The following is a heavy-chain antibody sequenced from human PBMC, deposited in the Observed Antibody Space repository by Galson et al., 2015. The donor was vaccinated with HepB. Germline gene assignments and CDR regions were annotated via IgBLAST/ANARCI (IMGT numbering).Heavy chain of an antibody. CDR1: GGSISSGSYY. Sequence: SETLSLTCTVSGGSISSGSYYWDWIRQPPGKGLDWIGSIYYSGSTYYNPSLKSRVTISVDTSKNQFSLKLTSVTAADTAAYYCAREGYGSGSNGYYYGMDVWGQGTTVTVSS. J-gene: IGHJ6*02. CDR2: IYYSGST. CDR3: AREGYGSGSNGYYYGMDV. V-gene: IGHV4-39*07. D-gene: IGHD3-10*01.